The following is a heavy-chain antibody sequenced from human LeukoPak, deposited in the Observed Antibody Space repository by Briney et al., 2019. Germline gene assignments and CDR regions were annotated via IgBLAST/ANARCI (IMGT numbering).Heavy chain of an antibody. CDR3: ARHPVTHYCSSTSCSHY. Sequence: SETLSLTCTVSGGSIRTSEDHWTWIRQLPGKGLEWIGYTSYSGYPDSNPSLKSRVTISLDTSKNQFSLSLSSVTAADTAVYYCARHPVTHYCSSTSCSHYWGQGTLVTVSS. CDR2: TSYSGYP. D-gene: IGHD2-2*01. J-gene: IGHJ4*02. V-gene: IGHV4-30-4*08. CDR1: GGSIRTSEDH.